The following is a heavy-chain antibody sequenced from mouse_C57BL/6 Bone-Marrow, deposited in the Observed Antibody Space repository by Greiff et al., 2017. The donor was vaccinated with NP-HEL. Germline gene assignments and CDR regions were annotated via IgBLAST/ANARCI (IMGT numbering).Heavy chain of an antibody. J-gene: IGHJ4*01. Sequence: EVKLVESGGDLVKPGGSLKLSCAASGFTFSSYGMSWVRQTPDKRLEWVATISSGGIYPSYPDSVKGRFTISRDNAKNTLYLQMSSLKSEDTAMYYCARQWLLYAMDYWGQGTSVTVSS. CDR2: ISSGGIYP. D-gene: IGHD2-3*01. V-gene: IGHV5-6*01. CDR3: ARQWLLYAMDY. CDR1: GFTFSSYG.